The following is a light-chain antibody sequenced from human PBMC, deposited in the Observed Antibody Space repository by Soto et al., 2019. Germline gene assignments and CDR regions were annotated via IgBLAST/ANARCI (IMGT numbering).Light chain of an antibody. CDR3: QQYNSYPWT. CDR1: QRISNW. V-gene: IGKV1-5*01. Sequence: DIQLTQCPSTLSASVGDRITITCRASQRISNWLAWYQQKPGKAPRLLIYDASSLESGVPSRFSGSGSGTEFTLTISSLQPDDFATLYCQQYNSYPWTFGQGTKVEIK. CDR2: DAS. J-gene: IGKJ1*01.